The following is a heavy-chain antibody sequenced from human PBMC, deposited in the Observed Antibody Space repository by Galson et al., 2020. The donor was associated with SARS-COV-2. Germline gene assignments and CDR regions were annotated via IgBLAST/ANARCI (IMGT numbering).Heavy chain of an antibody. V-gene: IGHV3-20*02. CDR3: ARGDGLLWFGESPFDY. CDR2: INWNGGST. Sequence: ESVKISFAASGLTLENYGICWVRKAPGKGLEWVYGINWNGGSTGYADSAKGRFTISRDNAKNSLYLQMNSLRAEDTALDHCARGDGLLWFGESPFDYWGQGTLVTVFS. CDR1: GLTLENYG. D-gene: IGHD3-10*01. J-gene: IGHJ4*02.